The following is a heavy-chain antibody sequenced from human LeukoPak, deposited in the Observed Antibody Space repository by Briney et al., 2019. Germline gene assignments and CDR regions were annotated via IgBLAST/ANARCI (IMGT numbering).Heavy chain of an antibody. J-gene: IGHJ4*02. CDR2: ISSSSSYI. CDR1: GFTFSSHS. D-gene: IGHD5-12*01. CDR3: ARDNRRERWLQSPRGIDY. V-gene: IGHV3-21*01. Sequence: GGSLRLSCAASGFTFSSHSMNWVRQAPGKGLEWVSSISSSSSYIYYADSVKGRFTISRDNAKNSLYLQMNSLRAEDTAVYYCARDNRRERWLQSPRGIDYWGQGTLVTVSS.